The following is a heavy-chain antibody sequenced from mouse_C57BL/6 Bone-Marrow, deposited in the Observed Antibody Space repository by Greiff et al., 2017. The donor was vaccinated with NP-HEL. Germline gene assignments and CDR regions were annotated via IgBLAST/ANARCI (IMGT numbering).Heavy chain of an antibody. CDR1: GYTFTDYY. J-gene: IGHJ3*01. CDR2: INPYNGGT. D-gene: IGHD2-2*01. Sequence: VQLQQSGPVLVKPGASVKMSCKASGYTFTDYYMNWVKQSHGKSLEWIGVINPYNGGTSYNQKFKGKATLTVDKSSSTAYMELNSLTSEDSAVYYCARRHYGYPFAYWGQGTLVTVSA. CDR3: ARRHYGYPFAY. V-gene: IGHV1-19*01.